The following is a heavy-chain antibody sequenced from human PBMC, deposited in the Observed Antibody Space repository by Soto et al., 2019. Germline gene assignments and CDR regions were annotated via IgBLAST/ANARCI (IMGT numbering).Heavy chain of an antibody. J-gene: IGHJ5*02. CDR2: IIPIFGTA. V-gene: IGHV1-69*12. CDR3: ARGMTEDGSGSYYSWFDP. CDR1: GDTFSSYV. D-gene: IGHD3-10*01. Sequence: QVQLVQSGAEVKKPGSSVKVSCKASGDTFSSYVISWVRQAPGQGLEWMGGIIPIFGTANYAQKFQGRVTITADESTRTAYMEWSSLRSEDTDVSYCARGMTEDGSGSYYSWFDPWGQGTLVTVSS.